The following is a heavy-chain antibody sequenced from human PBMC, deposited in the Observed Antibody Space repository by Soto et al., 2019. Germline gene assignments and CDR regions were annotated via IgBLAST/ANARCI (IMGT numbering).Heavy chain of an antibody. J-gene: IGHJ1*01. CDR3: ARQRQQLVAFQH. Sequence: QLQLQESGPGLVKPSETLSLTCTVSGGSISSSSYYWGWIRQPPGKGLEWIGSIYYSGSTYYNPSLTSRVTISVDTSKNQFSLKLSSVTAADTAVYYCARQRQQLVAFQHWGQGTLVTVSS. CDR1: GGSISSSSYY. V-gene: IGHV4-39*01. D-gene: IGHD6-13*01. CDR2: IYYSGST.